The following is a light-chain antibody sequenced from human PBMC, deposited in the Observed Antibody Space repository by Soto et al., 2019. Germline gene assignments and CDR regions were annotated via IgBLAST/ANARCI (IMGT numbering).Light chain of an antibody. J-gene: IGKJ4*01. V-gene: IGKV3-15*01. CDR3: QQYNNWPLT. Sequence: IVMTQSPPTLPVSLGVRGTLSSWATQSVSSNLAWYQQKPGQAPRLLIYGASTRATGIPDRFSGSGSGTEFTLTISSLQSEDFAVYYCQQYNNWPLTFGRGTKVDIK. CDR1: QSVSSN. CDR2: GAS.